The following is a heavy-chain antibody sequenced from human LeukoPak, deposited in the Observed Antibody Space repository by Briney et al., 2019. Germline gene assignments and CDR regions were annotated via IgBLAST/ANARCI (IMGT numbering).Heavy chain of an antibody. D-gene: IGHD6-19*01. Sequence: SQTLSLTCAISGDSVSSNSAAWNWIRQSPSLGLEWLGRTYYRSKWYNDYAVSVKSRITLNPDTSKNQFSLQMNSVTPEDTAVYYCARGSIAVAGTGRGNWFDPWGQGTLVTVSS. V-gene: IGHV6-1*01. CDR2: TYYRSKWYN. CDR1: GDSVSSNSAA. CDR3: ARGSIAVAGTGRGNWFDP. J-gene: IGHJ5*02.